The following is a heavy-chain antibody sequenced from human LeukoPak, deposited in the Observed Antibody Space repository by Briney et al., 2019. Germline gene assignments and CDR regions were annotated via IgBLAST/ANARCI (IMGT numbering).Heavy chain of an antibody. Sequence: GGSLRLSCAASGFTFSSYWMSWVRQAPGKGLEWVANINQDGSEKYCVDSLKGRFTISRDNAKSSLSLQMNSLRAEDTAVYYCARGAPYSQSVLIDYWGQGTLVTVSS. D-gene: IGHD4-11*01. J-gene: IGHJ4*02. CDR2: INQDGSEK. V-gene: IGHV3-7*01. CDR1: GFTFSSYW. CDR3: ARGAPYSQSVLIDY.